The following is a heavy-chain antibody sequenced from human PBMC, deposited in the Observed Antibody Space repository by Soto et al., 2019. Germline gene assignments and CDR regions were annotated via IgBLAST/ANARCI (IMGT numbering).Heavy chain of an antibody. CDR3: ARGSVDTVDSSGLYEY. Sequence: ALSLTCAENGGSFSADSWSWIRLPPGKGLEWIGEINQSGGTSYNPSLKSRVTISVDTSKSQFSLKLTSVTAADRAVYYCARGSVDTVDSSGLYEYWGQATPVTVSS. J-gene: IGHJ4*02. CDR2: INQSGGT. D-gene: IGHD3-22*01. CDR1: GGSFSADS. V-gene: IGHV4-34*01.